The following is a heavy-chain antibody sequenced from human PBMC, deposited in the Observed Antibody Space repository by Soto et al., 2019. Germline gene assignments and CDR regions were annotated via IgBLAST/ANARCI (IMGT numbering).Heavy chain of an antibody. D-gene: IGHD3-3*01. CDR3: ASIYDFWSGYYTYGMDV. CDR1: GYTFTSYA. CDR2: IIPSGGTT. J-gene: IGHJ6*02. V-gene: IGHV1-18*01. Sequence: GASVKVSCKASGYTFTSYAISWVRQAPGQGLEWMGGIIPSGGTTNYAQKFQGRVTMTRDTSTSTAYMELSSLRSEDTAVYYCASIYDFWSGYYTYGMDVWGQGTTVTVSS.